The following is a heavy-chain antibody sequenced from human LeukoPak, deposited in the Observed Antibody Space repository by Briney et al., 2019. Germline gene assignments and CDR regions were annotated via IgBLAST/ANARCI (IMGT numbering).Heavy chain of an antibody. V-gene: IGHV3-7*03. CDR3: ARHTSGQPFDY. D-gene: IGHD6-19*01. CDR2: VRKDGSER. J-gene: IGHJ4*02. CDR1: GFPFSNYW. Sequence: GGPLRLSCAASGFPFSNYWMNWVRQAPGNALEWVAYVRKDGSERYYVDSVKGRFTISRDNARNSLYLQMNSLRADDTAVYYCARHTSGQPFDYWGQGTLVTVSS.